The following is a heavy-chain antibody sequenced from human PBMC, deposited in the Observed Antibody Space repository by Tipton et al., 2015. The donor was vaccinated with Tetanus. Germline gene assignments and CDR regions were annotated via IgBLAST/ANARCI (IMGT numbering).Heavy chain of an antibody. Sequence: TLSLTCAVYGGSFSAYYWSWIRQSPGKGLEWIGEINHSGSTTYSPSFKSRVTVSIDMSKNQFSLRLTSATAADTAVYYCARDRITGPTGRYYAMDVWGQGTTVTVSS. CDR1: GGSFSAYY. CDR2: INHSGST. D-gene: IGHD1-7*01. J-gene: IGHJ6*01. V-gene: IGHV4-34*01. CDR3: ARDRITGPTGRYYAMDV.